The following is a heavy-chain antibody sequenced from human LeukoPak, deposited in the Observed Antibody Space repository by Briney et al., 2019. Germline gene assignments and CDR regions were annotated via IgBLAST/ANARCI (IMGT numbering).Heavy chain of an antibody. V-gene: IGHV1-18*01. CDR3: ARFQPVEKNWFDP. Sequence: GASVKVSCKASGYTFTSHGISWVRQAPGQGLEWMGWINPYNGNTNYAQRLQGRVTLTTDTSTSTAYMELRSLRSDDTAVYYCARFQPVEKNWFDPWGQGTLVTVSS. CDR2: INPYNGNT. CDR1: GYTFTSHG. D-gene: IGHD2-15*01. J-gene: IGHJ5*02.